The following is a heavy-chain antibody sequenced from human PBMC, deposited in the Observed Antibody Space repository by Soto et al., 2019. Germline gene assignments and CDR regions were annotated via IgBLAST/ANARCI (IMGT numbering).Heavy chain of an antibody. V-gene: IGHV4-39*01. CDR1: GGSIISSNFY. CDR2: VEYGGST. Sequence: QLQESGPGLVKPSETLSLTCTVSGGSIISSNFYWGWSRQPPGKGLEWIGSVEYGGSTYDNPSLKSRVTLYADRSKNQFSLKLTSVTAADTAIYYCARHVRGAVTMNWFDPWGHGTLVTVSS. J-gene: IGHJ5*02. D-gene: IGHD3-10*02. CDR3: ARHVRGAVTMNWFDP.